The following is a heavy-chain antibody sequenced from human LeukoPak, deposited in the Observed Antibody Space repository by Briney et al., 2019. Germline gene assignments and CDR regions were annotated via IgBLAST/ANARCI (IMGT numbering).Heavy chain of an antibody. D-gene: IGHD3-10*01. Sequence: GGSLRLSCAASGFTFRSYSMNWVRQAPGKGLEWVSAIDPSSTYIYYADSVKGRFTISRDNAENSLYLQMNSLRAEDTAVYYCAREYNYHGSGSYCDYWGQGTLVTVSS. CDR3: AREYNYHGSGSYCDY. V-gene: IGHV3-21*01. J-gene: IGHJ4*02. CDR2: IDPSSTYI. CDR1: GFTFRSYS.